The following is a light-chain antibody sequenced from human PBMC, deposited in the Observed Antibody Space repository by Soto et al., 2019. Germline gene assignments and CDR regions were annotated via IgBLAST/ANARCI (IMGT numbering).Light chain of an antibody. J-gene: IGLJ2*01. V-gene: IGLV1-40*01. CDR3: HSYDSSLSGLDVV. CDR1: SSNIGAGYD. CDR2: GNS. Sequence: QSVLTQPPSVSGAPGQRVTISCTGSSSNIGAGYDVHWYQQLPGTANKLLIYGNSNRPSGVPDRFSGSKSGTSASLAIAGLQAEDEADYYCHSYDSSLSGLDVVFGGGTKLTVL.